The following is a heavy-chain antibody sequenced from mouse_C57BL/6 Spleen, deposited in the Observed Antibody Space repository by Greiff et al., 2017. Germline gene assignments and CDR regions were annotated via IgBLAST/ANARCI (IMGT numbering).Heavy chain of an antibody. CDR3: ARGGDDAMDY. CDR1: GFTFSDYY. Sequence: EVQLQQSEGGLVQPGSSMKLSCTASGFTFSDYYMAWVRQVPEKGLEWVANINYDGSSTYYLDSLKSRFIISRDNAKNILYLQMSSLKSEDTATYYCARGGDDAMDYWGQGTSVTVSS. J-gene: IGHJ4*01. D-gene: IGHD3-3*01. CDR2: INYDGSST. V-gene: IGHV5-16*01.